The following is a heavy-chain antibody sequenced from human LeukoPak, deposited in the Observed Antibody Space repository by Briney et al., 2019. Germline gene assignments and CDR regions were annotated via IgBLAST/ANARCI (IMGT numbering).Heavy chain of an antibody. CDR3: ARDSYSSGWYGYYYGMDV. CDR1: GDSISSYY. Sequence: PSETLSLTCTVSGDSISSYYWSWIRQPAGKGLEWIGRIYTSGSTNYNPSLKSRVTMSVDMSKYQFSLKLSSVTAADTAVYYCARDSYSSGWYGYYYGMDVWGQGTTVSVSS. D-gene: IGHD6-19*01. J-gene: IGHJ6*02. V-gene: IGHV4-4*07. CDR2: IYTSGST.